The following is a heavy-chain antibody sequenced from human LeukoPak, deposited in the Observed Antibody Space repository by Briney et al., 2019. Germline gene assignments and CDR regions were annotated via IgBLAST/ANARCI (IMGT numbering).Heavy chain of an antibody. V-gene: IGHV5-51*01. Sequence: PGESLKISCKGFGYNFATHWIVWVRQMPGKGLEWMVMINPSDSHTRYSPSFQGQVTISADKSISTAYLQWSSLKASDTAMYYCAREAAVGNLFDYWGQGTLVTVSS. CDR1: GYNFATHW. D-gene: IGHD6-13*01. CDR3: AREAAVGNLFDY. CDR2: INPSDSHT. J-gene: IGHJ4*02.